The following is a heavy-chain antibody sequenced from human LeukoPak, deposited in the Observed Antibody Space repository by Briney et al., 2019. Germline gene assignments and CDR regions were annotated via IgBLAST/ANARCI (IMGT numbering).Heavy chain of an antibody. V-gene: IGHV3-21*01. Sequence: GGSLRLSCAASGFTFSIYSMNWVRQAPGKGLEWVSSISSSGSSIYYADSLRGRFTVSRDNAKNSLFLQMNGLRDEDTAVYFCARGPSCSSTSCYTTGLFDYWGQGTLVTVSS. CDR3: ARGPSCSSTSCYTTGLFDY. J-gene: IGHJ4*02. CDR2: ISSSGSSI. D-gene: IGHD2-2*01. CDR1: GFTFSIYS.